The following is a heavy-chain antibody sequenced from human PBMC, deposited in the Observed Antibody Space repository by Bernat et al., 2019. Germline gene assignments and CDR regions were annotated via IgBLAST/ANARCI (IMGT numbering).Heavy chain of an antibody. CDR1: GFTFSDYY. J-gene: IGHJ6*03. CDR2: ISSSSSLP. D-gene: IGHD6-25*01. V-gene: IGHV3-11*05. CDR3: ARGTAASAPYMDV. Sequence: QVQLVESGGGLVKPGGSLRLSCAASGFTFSDYYMSWIRQAPGKGLDWDSYISSSSSLPNYADSVKGRFNISRENAKNSLYLQMNSLRAEDTAVYYCARGTAASAPYMDVWGKGTTVTVSS.